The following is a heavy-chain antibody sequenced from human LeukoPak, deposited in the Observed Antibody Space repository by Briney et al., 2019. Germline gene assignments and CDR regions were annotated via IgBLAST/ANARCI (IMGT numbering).Heavy chain of an antibody. J-gene: IGHJ4*02. CDR1: GFTFSSYW. CDR2: ISSSSSYI. CDR3: ARGETTYYYDSSGY. Sequence: PGGSLRLSCAASGFTFSSYWMHWVRQAPGKGLEWVSSISSSSSYIYYADSVKGRFTISRDNAKNSLYLQMNSLRAEDTAVYYCARGETTYYYDSSGYWGQGTLVTVSS. V-gene: IGHV3-21*01. D-gene: IGHD3-22*01.